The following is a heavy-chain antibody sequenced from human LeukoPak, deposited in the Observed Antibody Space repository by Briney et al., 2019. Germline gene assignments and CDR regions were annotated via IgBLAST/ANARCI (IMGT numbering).Heavy chain of an antibody. Sequence: GQSLKISCKGSGYSFTNYWIGWVRQMPGKGLEWMGIIYPGDSDTRYSPSFQGQVTISADKSISTAYLQWSSLKASDTAMYYCARRSPWLQFDYWGQGTLVTVPS. D-gene: IGHD5-24*01. CDR3: ARRSPWLQFDY. CDR1: GYSFTNYW. V-gene: IGHV5-51*01. CDR2: IYPGDSDT. J-gene: IGHJ4*02.